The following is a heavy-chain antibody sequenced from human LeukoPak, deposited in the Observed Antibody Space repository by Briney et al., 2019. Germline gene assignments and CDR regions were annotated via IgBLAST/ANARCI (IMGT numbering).Heavy chain of an antibody. CDR3: AREKDIVVVPASVEGAFDI. V-gene: IGHV4-59*01. CDR1: GGSISRNY. D-gene: IGHD2-2*01. J-gene: IGHJ3*02. CDR2: IYYSETT. Sequence: SETLSLTCTVSGGSISRNYWNWIRQPPGKGLEWIGNIYYSETTNYNPSLKSRVSISVDTSKNLLSLKLSSVTAADTAVYYCAREKDIVVVPASVEGAFDIWGQGTMVTVSS.